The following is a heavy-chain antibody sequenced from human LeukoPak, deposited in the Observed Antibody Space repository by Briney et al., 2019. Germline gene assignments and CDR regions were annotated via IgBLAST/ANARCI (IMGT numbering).Heavy chain of an antibody. CDR3: ARGDSSGYPSPYFDY. CDR1: GGSFSGYY. Sequence: SEALSLTCAVYGGSFSGYYWSWIRQPPGKGLEWIGEINHSGSTNYNPSLKSRVTIAVDTSKTQFSLKLSSVTAADTAVYYCARGDSSGYPSPYFDYWGQGTLVTVSS. CDR2: INHSGST. D-gene: IGHD3-22*01. V-gene: IGHV4-34*01. J-gene: IGHJ4*02.